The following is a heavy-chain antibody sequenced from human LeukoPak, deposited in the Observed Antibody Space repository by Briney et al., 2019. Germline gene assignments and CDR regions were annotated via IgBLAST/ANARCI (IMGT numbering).Heavy chain of an antibody. CDR2: IKHDGSEK. J-gene: IGHJ4*02. CDR1: GFIFTNHF. V-gene: IGHV3-7*01. Sequence: GGSLRLSCAASGFIFTNHFMSWVRQAPGKGLEWVDSIKHDGSEKYYVDSVRGRFTISRDNTMNSLYLQMSSLRAEDTAVYYCATDRGWRTSGYYLYYFEYWGQGTLVTYSS. CDR3: ATDRGWRTSGYYLYYFEY. D-gene: IGHD3-3*01.